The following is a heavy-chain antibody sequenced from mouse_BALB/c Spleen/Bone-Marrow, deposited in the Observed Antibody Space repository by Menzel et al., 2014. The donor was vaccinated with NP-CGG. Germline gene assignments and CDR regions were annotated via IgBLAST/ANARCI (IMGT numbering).Heavy chain of an antibody. CDR3: TTGFAY. CDR1: GFTFSNYW. V-gene: IGHV6-6*02. Sequence: EVKLVESGGGLVQPGRSMKLSCVASGFTFSNYWMNWVRQSPEKGLEWVAEIRLKSNNYATHYAESVRGRFTISRDDSKSSVYLQMNNLRAEDTGTYYCTTGFAYWGQGTLVTVSA. CDR2: IRLKSNNYAT. J-gene: IGHJ3*01.